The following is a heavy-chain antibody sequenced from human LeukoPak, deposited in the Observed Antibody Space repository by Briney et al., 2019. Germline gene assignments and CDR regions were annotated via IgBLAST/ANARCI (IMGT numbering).Heavy chain of an antibody. D-gene: IGHD3-16*02. Sequence: PSETLSLTCTVSGGSISSYYWSWIRQPPGKGLEWIGEINHSGSTNYNPSLKSRVTISVDTSKNQFSLKLSSVTAADTAVYYCASDMITFGGVIGYWGQGTLVTVSS. CDR3: ASDMITFGGVIGY. CDR1: GGSISSYY. V-gene: IGHV4-34*01. J-gene: IGHJ4*02. CDR2: INHSGST.